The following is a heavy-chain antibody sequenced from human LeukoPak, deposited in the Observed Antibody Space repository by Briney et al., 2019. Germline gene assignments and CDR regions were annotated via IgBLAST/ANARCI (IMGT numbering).Heavy chain of an antibody. Sequence: PGGSLRLSCAASGFTFSNAWMSWVRQAPGKGLEWVGRIKSKTDGGTTDYAAPVKGRFTISRDDSKNTLCLQMNSLKTEDTAVYYCTTDIVVVPAADYYYYMDVWGKGTTVTVSS. CDR2: IKSKTDGGTT. V-gene: IGHV3-15*01. J-gene: IGHJ6*03. CDR3: TTDIVVVPAADYYYYMDV. CDR1: GFTFSNAW. D-gene: IGHD2-2*01.